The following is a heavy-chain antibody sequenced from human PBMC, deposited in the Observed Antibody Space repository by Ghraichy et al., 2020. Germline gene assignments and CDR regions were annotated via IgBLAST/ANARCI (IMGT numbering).Heavy chain of an antibody. CDR1: GGSISSYY. Sequence: TLSLTCTVSGGSISSYYWSWIRQPPGKGLEWIGYIYYSGSTNYNPSLKSRVTISVDTSKNQFSLKLSSVTAADTAVYYCARGVLIPYSSGWSFDYWGQGTLVTVSS. J-gene: IGHJ4*02. D-gene: IGHD6-19*01. V-gene: IGHV4-59*01. CDR3: ARGVLIPYSSGWSFDY. CDR2: IYYSGST.